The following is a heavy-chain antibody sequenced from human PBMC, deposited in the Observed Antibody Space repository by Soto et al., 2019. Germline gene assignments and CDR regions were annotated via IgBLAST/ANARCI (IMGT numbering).Heavy chain of an antibody. D-gene: IGHD5-12*01. CDR2: IYYSGST. V-gene: IGHV4-61*05. CDR1: GGSISSSGYY. Sequence: SETLSLTCTVSGGSISSSGYYWSWIRQPPGKGLEWIGYIYYSGSTNYNPSLKSRVTISVDTSKNQFSLKLSSVTAADTAVYYCARRVRWLQFGNYYYYGMDVWGQGTTVTVSS. J-gene: IGHJ6*02. CDR3: ARRVRWLQFGNYYYYGMDV.